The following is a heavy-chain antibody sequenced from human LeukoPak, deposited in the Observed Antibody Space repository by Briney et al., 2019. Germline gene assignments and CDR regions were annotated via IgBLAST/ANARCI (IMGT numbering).Heavy chain of an antibody. CDR2: IKKNGSEK. CDR3: TTDTWYSAGH. CDR1: GFIFSGSW. J-gene: IGHJ4*02. D-gene: IGHD2-15*01. Sequence: GGSLRLSCTASGFIFSGSWMAWIRQAPGKGLEWVAIIKKNGSEKYYVDSMKGRFTISRDNAKNSLFLQMNSLRAEDTAIYYCTTDTWYSAGHWGQGTLVTVSS. V-gene: IGHV3-7*03.